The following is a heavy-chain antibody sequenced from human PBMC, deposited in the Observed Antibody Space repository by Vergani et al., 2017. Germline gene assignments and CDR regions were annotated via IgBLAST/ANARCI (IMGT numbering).Heavy chain of an antibody. CDR3: AGEAEGAYDSSGDYYYYYGMDV. Sequence: QVQLVQSGAEVKKPGASVKVSCKASGGTFSSYAISWVRQAPGQGLEWMGRIIPILGIANYAQKFQGRVTITADKATSTAYVELSSLKSEDTAVYYCAGEAEGAYDSSGDYYYYYGMDVWGQGTTVTVSS. CDR2: IIPILGIA. J-gene: IGHJ6*02. CDR1: GGTFSSYA. D-gene: IGHD3-22*01. V-gene: IGHV1-69*04.